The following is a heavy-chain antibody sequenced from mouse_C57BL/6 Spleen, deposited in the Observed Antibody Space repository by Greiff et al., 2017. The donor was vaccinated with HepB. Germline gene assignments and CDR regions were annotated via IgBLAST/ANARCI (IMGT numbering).Heavy chain of an antibody. CDR2: IYPSDSYT. CDR3: ARGDDYYSSGRFAY. D-gene: IGHD1-1*01. J-gene: IGHJ3*01. Sequence: QVQLQQPGAELVKPGASVKLSCKASGYTFTSYWMQWVKQRPGQGLEWIGEIYPSDSYTKYNQKFKGKATLTVATSSSTAYMQLSSLTSEDSAVYYCARGDDYYSSGRFAYWGQGTLVTVSA. CDR1: GYTFTSYW. V-gene: IGHV1-50*01.